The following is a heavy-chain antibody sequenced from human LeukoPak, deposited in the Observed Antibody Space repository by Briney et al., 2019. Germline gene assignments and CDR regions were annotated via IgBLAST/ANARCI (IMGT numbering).Heavy chain of an antibody. CDR3: ARERVYYYDSSGYPYFDY. J-gene: IGHJ4*02. Sequence: ASVKVSCKSSGYTFTTYAISWVRQAPGQGLEWMGWINPNSGGTNYAQKFQGRVTMTRDTSISTAYMELSRLRSDDTAVYYCARERVYYYDSSGYPYFDYWGQGTLVTVSS. CDR1: GYTFTTYA. D-gene: IGHD3-22*01. CDR2: INPNSGGT. V-gene: IGHV1-2*02.